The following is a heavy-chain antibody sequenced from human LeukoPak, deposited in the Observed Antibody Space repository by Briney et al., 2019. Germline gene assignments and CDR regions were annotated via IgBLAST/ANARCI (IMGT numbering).Heavy chain of an antibody. CDR1: GFTFSSYG. Sequence: PGRSLRLSCAASGFTFSSYGMHWVRQAPGKGLEWVSAISGSGGSTYYADSVKGRFTISRDNSKNTLYLQMNSLRAEDTAVYYCARGGVYSSGSYYLYYFDYWRQGTLVTVSS. D-gene: IGHD6-19*01. J-gene: IGHJ4*02. CDR3: ARGGVYSSGSYYLYYFDY. CDR2: ISGSGGST. V-gene: IGHV3-NL1*01.